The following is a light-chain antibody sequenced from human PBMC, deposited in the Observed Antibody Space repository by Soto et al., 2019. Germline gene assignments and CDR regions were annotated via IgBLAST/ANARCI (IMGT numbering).Light chain of an antibody. Sequence: DIQMTQSPSTLSASVGDRVTITCRASQTIDSWLAWYQQKPGKAPKLLILDASNFESGIPSRFSGSGSGTEFTLTITSLQPDDFATYYCQQYKSYSWSFGQGTNVEIK. CDR2: DAS. V-gene: IGKV1-5*01. CDR3: QQYKSYSWS. CDR1: QTIDSW. J-gene: IGKJ1*01.